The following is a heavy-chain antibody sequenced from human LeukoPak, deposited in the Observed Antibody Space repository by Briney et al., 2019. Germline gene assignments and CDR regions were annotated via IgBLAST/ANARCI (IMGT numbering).Heavy chain of an antibody. CDR2: IYYSGST. CDR3: ARHVDYYDSSGYLYYFDH. V-gene: IGHV4-59*08. Sequence: SETLSLTCTVSGGSISSYYWSWIRQPPGKGLEWIGYIYYSGSTNYNPSLKSRVTISVDTSKNQFSLKLSSVTAADTAVYYCARHVDYYDSSGYLYYFDHWGQGTLVTVSS. CDR1: GGSISSYY. J-gene: IGHJ4*02. D-gene: IGHD3-22*01.